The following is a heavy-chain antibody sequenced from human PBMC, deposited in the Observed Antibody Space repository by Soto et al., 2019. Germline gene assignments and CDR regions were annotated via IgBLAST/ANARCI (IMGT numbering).Heavy chain of an antibody. CDR3: RSGESTDFDY. V-gene: IGHV1-69*01. CDR1: GYTFSSYA. J-gene: IGHJ4*02. Sequence: VNVSRKAFGYTFSSYAISWVRQAPGQGLEWMGGIIPIFGTANYAQKFQGRVTITADESTSTAYMELSSLRSEDSAAYYCRSGESTDFDYWRQGSLVTVSS. CDR2: IIPIFGTA. D-gene: IGHD1-1*01.